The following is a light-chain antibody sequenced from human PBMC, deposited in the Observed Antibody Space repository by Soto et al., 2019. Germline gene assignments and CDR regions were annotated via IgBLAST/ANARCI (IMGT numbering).Light chain of an antibody. CDR1: QSISSY. CDR2: AAS. J-gene: IGKJ1*01. Sequence: DIQMTQSPSSLSASVGDRVTITCRASQSISSYLNWYQQKPGKAPKLQIYAASSLQSGVPSRFSGSGSGTDFTLTISSLQPEDFATYYCQQRSTFGQGTKVEIK. V-gene: IGKV1-39*01. CDR3: QQRST.